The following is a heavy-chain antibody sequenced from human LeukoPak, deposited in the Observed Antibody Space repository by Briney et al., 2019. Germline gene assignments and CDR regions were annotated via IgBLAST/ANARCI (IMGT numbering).Heavy chain of an antibody. D-gene: IGHD2-2*01. V-gene: IGHV3-30-3*01. J-gene: IGHJ4*02. CDR2: ISYDGSNK. Sequence: GGSLRLSCAASGFTFSSYAMHWVRQAPGKGLEWVAVISYDGSNKYYADSVKGRFTISRDNSKNTLYLQMNSMRAEDTAVYYCARARPKHFVVVPVATPLGYGGEGTLVTVSS. CDR3: ARARPKHFVVVPVATPLGY. CDR1: GFTFSSYA.